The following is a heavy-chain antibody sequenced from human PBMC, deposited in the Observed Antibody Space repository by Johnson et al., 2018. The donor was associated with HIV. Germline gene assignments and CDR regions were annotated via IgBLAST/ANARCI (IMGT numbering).Heavy chain of an antibody. J-gene: IGHJ3*02. CDR3: ARGGAFAI. Sequence: QVQLVESGGGVVQPGRSLRLSCAASGFTFSDYGLHWVRQAPGKGLEWVAVISYDGSNKYYADSVKGRFTISRDNSKNTLYLQMNSLRAEDTAVYYCARGGAFAIWGQGTMVTVSS. CDR2: ISYDGSNK. CDR1: GFTFSDYG. V-gene: IGHV3-30*03.